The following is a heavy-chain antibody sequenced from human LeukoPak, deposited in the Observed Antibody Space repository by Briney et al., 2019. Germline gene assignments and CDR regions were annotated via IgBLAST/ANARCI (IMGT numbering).Heavy chain of an antibody. CDR3: ARYKADSSSWYALYYYMDV. V-gene: IGHV3-66*01. J-gene: IGHJ6*03. Sequence: GGSLRLSCAASGFTVSSNYMSWVRQAPGKGLEWVSVIYSGGSTYYADSVKGRFTISRDNSKNTLYLQMNSLRAEDTAVYYCARYKADSSSWYALYYYMDVWGKGTTVTVSS. D-gene: IGHD6-13*01. CDR1: GFTVSSNY. CDR2: IYSGGST.